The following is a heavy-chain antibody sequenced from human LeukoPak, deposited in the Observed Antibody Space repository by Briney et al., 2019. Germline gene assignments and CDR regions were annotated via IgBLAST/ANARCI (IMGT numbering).Heavy chain of an antibody. CDR1: GGSISNSAYY. CDR3: ARKTPGTSVDV. CDR2: ITNTGNT. V-gene: IGHV4-39*01. J-gene: IGHJ6*02. Sequence: SETLSLTCTVSGGSISNSAYYWVWIRQPPGKGLEWIGTITNTGNTYSNPSLKSRVTISIDTSKTQIFLKLTSVTAADTAVFYCARKTPGTSVDVWGQGTPVTVSS. D-gene: IGHD3-10*01.